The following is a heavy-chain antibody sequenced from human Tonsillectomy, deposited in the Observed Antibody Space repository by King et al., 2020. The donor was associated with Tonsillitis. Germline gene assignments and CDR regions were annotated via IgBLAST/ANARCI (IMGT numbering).Heavy chain of an antibody. J-gene: IGHJ4*02. CDR3: AKGGCSGGSCYAGDY. V-gene: IGHV3-72*01. CDR1: GFTFSAYF. CDR2: IRNKPSSYST. Sequence: QLVQSGGGLVQPGGSLSLSCAASGFTFSAYFMDWVRQAPGKGLEWVGRIRNKPSSYSTEYAASVKGRFTISRDDSRNSLYLHMNSLKSDDTAVYYCAKGGCSGGSCYAGDYWGQGTLGTVSS. D-gene: IGHD2-15*01.